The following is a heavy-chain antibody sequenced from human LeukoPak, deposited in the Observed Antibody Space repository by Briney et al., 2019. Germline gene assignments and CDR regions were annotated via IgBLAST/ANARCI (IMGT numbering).Heavy chain of an antibody. D-gene: IGHD6-6*01. V-gene: IGHV3-33*06. CDR2: IWYDGSNK. CDR1: GFTFSSYG. J-gene: IGHJ4*02. Sequence: PGASLRLSCAASGFTFSSYGMHWVRQAPGKGLEWVAVIWYDGSNKYYADSVKGRFTISRDNSKNTLYLQMNSLRAEDTAVYYCAKDHQGDEYLDYWGQGTLVTVSS. CDR3: AKDHQGDEYLDY.